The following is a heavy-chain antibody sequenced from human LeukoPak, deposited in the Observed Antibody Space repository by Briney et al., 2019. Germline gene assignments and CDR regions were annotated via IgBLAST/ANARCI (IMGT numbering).Heavy chain of an antibody. D-gene: IGHD6-19*01. CDR3: SRESGGWYMRYIDY. CDR2: ISSSSSYI. V-gene: IGHV3-21*01. CDR1: GFTFSSYS. J-gene: IGHJ4*02. Sequence: PGGSMRLSCAASGFTFSSYSMNWVRQAPGKGLEWVSSISSSSSYIYYADSVKGRFAISRDNAKNSLYLQMNSLRAEDTGVYYVSRESGGWYMRYIDYWGQGTLVTVSS.